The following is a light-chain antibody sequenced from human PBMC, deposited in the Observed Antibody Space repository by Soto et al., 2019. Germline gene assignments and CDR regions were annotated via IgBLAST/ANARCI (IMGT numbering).Light chain of an antibody. Sequence: EIVMTQSPATLSVSPGERATLSCRASQSVNTNLAWYQQKPGQAPRVLIYGASTRATDIPARFSGSGSGTEFTLTISSLLSEDFAVYYCQQYINWPRTFGQGTKVEIK. CDR3: QQYINWPRT. J-gene: IGKJ1*01. V-gene: IGKV3-15*01. CDR2: GAS. CDR1: QSVNTN.